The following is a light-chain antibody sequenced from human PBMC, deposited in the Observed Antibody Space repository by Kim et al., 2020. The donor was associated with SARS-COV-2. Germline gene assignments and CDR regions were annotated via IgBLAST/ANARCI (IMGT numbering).Light chain of an antibody. CDR2: AAS. CDR3: QHYSFYPFS. Sequence: SASGGGRVTITCRASQGISNSLAWFQQKPGKAPKSLISAASSLQSGVPSRFSGSGSGTDFTLVISSLQPEDVATYYCQHYSFYPFSFGQGTKLEI. J-gene: IGKJ2*03. V-gene: IGKV1-16*01. CDR1: QGISNS.